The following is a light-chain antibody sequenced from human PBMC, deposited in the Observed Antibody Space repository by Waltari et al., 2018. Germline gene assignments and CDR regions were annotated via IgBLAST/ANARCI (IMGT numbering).Light chain of an antibody. Sequence: SVLTQPPSASGTPGQRVTISCFGSSFNIGTNSVNWYQQPPGTAPKLLIYSNNPRPSGFPDQFSGSKSGTSASLAISGLQSEDEADYYCAAWDDSLNGWVFGGGTKLTVL. V-gene: IGLV1-44*01. CDR3: AAWDDSLNGWV. CDR1: SFNIGTNS. CDR2: SNN. J-gene: IGLJ3*02.